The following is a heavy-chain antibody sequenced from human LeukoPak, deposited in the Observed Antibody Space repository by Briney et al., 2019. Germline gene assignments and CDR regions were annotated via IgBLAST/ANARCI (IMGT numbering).Heavy chain of an antibody. D-gene: IGHD2/OR15-2a*01. CDR3: VRGSTLHHYQY. Sequence: SETLSLTCTVSGGSISSYYWGWIRRPPGKGLEWIGSIYYSGSTYYNPSLKSRVTVSVDTSKNQFSLILSSVTAADTAVYYCVRGSTLHHYQYWGQGTLVTVSS. CDR2: IYYSGST. CDR1: GGSISSYY. V-gene: IGHV4-39*01. J-gene: IGHJ4*02.